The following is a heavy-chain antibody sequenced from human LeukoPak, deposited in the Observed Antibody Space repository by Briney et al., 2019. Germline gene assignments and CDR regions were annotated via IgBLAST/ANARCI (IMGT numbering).Heavy chain of an antibody. CDR1: GFTFSNYW. J-gene: IGHJ4*02. D-gene: IGHD6-13*01. CDR2: IKTDGSEK. V-gene: IGHV3-7*03. Sequence: PGGSLRLSCEGSGFTFSNYWMTWVRQAPGKGLEWVANIKTDGSEKHYADSVEGRFTISRDNAKNSLYLQMNSLRAEDTALYYCAKDIYSSSWYRSSFDYWGQGTLVTVSS. CDR3: AKDIYSSSWYRSSFDY.